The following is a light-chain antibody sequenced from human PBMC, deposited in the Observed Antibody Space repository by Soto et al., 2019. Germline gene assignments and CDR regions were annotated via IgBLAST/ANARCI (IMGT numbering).Light chain of an antibody. CDR3: QSYDSSLSGYV. CDR2: GNS. J-gene: IGLJ1*01. CDR1: SSNIGAGYD. V-gene: IGLV1-40*01. Sequence: HSVFTPPPSVSGAPGQRVTISCTGSSSNIGAGYDVHWYQQLPGTAPKLLIYGNSNRPSGVPDRFSGSKSGTSASLAITGLQAEDEADYYCQSYDSSLSGYVFGTGTKVT.